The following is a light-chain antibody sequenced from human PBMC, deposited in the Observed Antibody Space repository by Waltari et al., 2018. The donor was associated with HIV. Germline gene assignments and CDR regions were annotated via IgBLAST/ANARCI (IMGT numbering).Light chain of an antibody. Sequence: DIQMTQSPSSLSASVGDRVTITCLASQTVSNYLNWYQQRPGKAPKLLIYTASSLETGVPSRFRGSRSGTDFTLTISSLQPEDFATYYCQQSFSTPYSFGQGTKLET. CDR1: QTVSNY. CDR2: TAS. CDR3: QQSFSTPYS. J-gene: IGKJ2*01. V-gene: IGKV1-39*01.